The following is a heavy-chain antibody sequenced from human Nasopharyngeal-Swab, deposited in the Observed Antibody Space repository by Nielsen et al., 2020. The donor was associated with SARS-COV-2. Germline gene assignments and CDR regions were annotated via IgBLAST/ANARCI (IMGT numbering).Heavy chain of an antibody. J-gene: IGHJ4*02. Sequence: SETLSLTCTVSGGSVSTHSHYWSWIRQPPGKGLEWIGYIYYSGSTNYNPSLKSRVTISLDTSKNQFSLRLSSVTAADTAVYYCARAQWLQLDQWGQGTLVTVSS. D-gene: IGHD5-12*01. CDR2: IYYSGST. CDR1: GGSVSTHSHY. V-gene: IGHV4-61*01. CDR3: ARAQWLQLDQ.